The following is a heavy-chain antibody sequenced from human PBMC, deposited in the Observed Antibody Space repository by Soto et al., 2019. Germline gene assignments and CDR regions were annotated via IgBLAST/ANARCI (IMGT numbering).Heavy chain of an antibody. J-gene: IGHJ3*02. Sequence: GASVKVSCKASGYTFTGYYLHWVRQAPGRGLEWMGWINPNRGGTDYAQKFQGRVTMTRDTSISTAYMELKRLRSDDTALYYCARLIYSSSWPNDAFDIWGQGTMVTVSS. CDR2: INPNRGGT. V-gene: IGHV1-2*02. CDR1: GYTFTGYY. CDR3: ARLIYSSSWPNDAFDI. D-gene: IGHD6-13*01.